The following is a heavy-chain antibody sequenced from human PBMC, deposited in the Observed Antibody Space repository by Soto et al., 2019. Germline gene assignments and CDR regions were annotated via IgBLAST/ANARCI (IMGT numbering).Heavy chain of an antibody. V-gene: IGHV4-31*03. CDR3: ARDSYAGFDP. D-gene: IGHD4-17*01. CDR2: IYYSGST. J-gene: IGHJ5*02. CDR1: GGSISSGGYY. Sequence: PSETLSLTCTVSGGSISSGGYYWSWIRQHPGKGLEWTGYIYYSGSTYYNPSLKSRVTISVDTSKNQFSLKLSSVTAADTAVYYCARDSYAGFDPWGQGTLVTVSS.